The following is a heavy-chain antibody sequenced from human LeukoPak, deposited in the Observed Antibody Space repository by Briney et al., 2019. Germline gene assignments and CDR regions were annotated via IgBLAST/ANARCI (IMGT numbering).Heavy chain of an antibody. V-gene: IGHV4-59*01. CDR2: IYYSGST. Sequence: SETLSLTCTVSGGSISSYYWSWIRQPPGKGLEWIGCIYYSGSTNYNPSLKSRVTISVDTSKNQFSLKLSSVTAADTAVYYCARDGNPGDVWGQGTTVTVSS. CDR3: ARDGNPGDV. CDR1: GGSISSYY. D-gene: IGHD1-1*01. J-gene: IGHJ6*02.